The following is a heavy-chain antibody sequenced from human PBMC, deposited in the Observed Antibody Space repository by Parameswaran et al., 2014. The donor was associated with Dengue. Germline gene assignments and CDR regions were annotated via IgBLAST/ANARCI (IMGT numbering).Heavy chain of an antibody. J-gene: IGHJ4*02. CDR3: ARMRTGTSRSFDY. Sequence: WIRQPQEGLEWVAVLSYDGSNKYYADSVKGRFTMSRDSSKNTLYLQMNSLRAEDTAVYYCARMRTGTSRSFDYWGQGTLVTVSS. D-gene: IGHD1-1*01. V-gene: IGHV3-30-3*01. CDR2: LSYDGSNK.